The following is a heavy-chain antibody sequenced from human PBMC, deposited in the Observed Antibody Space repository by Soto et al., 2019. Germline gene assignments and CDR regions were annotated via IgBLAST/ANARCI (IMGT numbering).Heavy chain of an antibody. D-gene: IGHD6-6*01. Sequence: SETLSLTCTVSGGYISSSSYYWGWIRQPPGKGLEWIGSIYYSGSTYYNPSLKSRVTISVDTSKNQFSLKLSSVTAADTAVYYCARHEGEYSSSSPGYYYYGMDVWGQGTTVTVSS. CDR1: GGYISSSSYY. CDR2: IYYSGST. CDR3: ARHEGEYSSSSPGYYYYGMDV. J-gene: IGHJ6*02. V-gene: IGHV4-39*01.